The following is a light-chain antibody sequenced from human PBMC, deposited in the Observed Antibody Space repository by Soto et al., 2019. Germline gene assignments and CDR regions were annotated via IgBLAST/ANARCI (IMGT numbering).Light chain of an antibody. CDR2: AAS. CDR3: QQSYSTPQGT. V-gene: IGKV1-39*01. Sequence: DIQMTQSPSSLSASVGDRVTITCRASQSISSYLNWYQQKPGKAPKLLIYAASSLQSGVPSRFSVSGSGTDFTLTISSLQPEDFATYYCQQSYSTPQGTFGQGTKLEIK. CDR1: QSISSY. J-gene: IGKJ2*02.